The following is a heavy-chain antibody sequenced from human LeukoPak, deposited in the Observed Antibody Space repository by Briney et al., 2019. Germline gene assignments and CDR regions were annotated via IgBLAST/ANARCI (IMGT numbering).Heavy chain of an antibody. Sequence: PGGSLRLSCTVSGFTVSSNSMSWVRQAPGKGLEWVANIKQDGSEKYYVDSVKGRFTISRDNVKNSLYLQMNSLRAEDTAVYYDYWGQGTLVTVSS. CDR2: IKQDGSEK. CDR1: GFTVSSNS. J-gene: IGHJ4*02. V-gene: IGHV3-7*01. CDR3: Y.